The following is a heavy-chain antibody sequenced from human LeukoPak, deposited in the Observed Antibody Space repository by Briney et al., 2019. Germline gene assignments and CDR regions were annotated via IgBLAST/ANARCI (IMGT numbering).Heavy chain of an antibody. CDR1: GCTFSSYW. D-gene: IGHD5-18*01. CDR2: IKQDGSEK. Sequence: GGSLRLSCAASGCTFSSYWMSWVRQAPGKGLEWVANIKQDGSEKYYVDSVKGRYTISRDNAKNSLYLQMNSLRAEDTAVYYCARGVYSYGYWGQGTLVTVSS. J-gene: IGHJ4*02. CDR3: ARGVYSYGY. V-gene: IGHV3-7*01.